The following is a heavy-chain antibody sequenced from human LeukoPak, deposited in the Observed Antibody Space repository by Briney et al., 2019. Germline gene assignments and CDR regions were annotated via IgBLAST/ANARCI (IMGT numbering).Heavy chain of an antibody. CDR1: GFTVSSNY. D-gene: IGHD2-21*01. Sequence: GGSLRLSCAASGFTVSSNYMSWVRQAPGKGLEWVSVIYSGGSTYYADSVKGRFTISRDNSKDMVYLQMNSLRAEDTAVYYCAKDWEAYCGGDCYSAFDYWGQGTLVTVSS. CDR3: AKDWEAYCGGDCYSAFDY. J-gene: IGHJ4*02. V-gene: IGHV3-53*05. CDR2: IYSGGST.